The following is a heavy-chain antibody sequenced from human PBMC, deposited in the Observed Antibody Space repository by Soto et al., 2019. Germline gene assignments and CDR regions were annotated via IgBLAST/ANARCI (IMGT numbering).Heavy chain of an antibody. Sequence: SVKVSCKASGGTFSSYAISWVRQAPGQGLEWMGGIIPIFGTANYAQKFQGRGTITADESTSTAYMELSSLRSEDTAGYYGAGAAAGPAVLIRYYYYGMDVWGQGTTVTVSS. CDR3: AGAAAGPAVLIRYYYYGMDV. D-gene: IGHD6-13*01. J-gene: IGHJ6*02. V-gene: IGHV1-69*13. CDR2: IIPIFGTA. CDR1: GGTFSSYA.